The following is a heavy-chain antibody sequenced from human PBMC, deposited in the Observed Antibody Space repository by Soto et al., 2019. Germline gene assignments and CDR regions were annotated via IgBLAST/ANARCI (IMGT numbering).Heavy chain of an antibody. CDR3: ARRESLGTLTWFDP. CDR1: RYTFPNND. Sequence: VSLPVSYQASRYTFPNNDVIWVLQAPGQGLGQMGGMNPGSGYTGYAQKFQGIISMTRDISIATAYMELNSLTSEDTAIYYCARRESLGTLTWFDPWGQGTLVTVSS. V-gene: IGHV1-8*01. D-gene: IGHD3-16*01. J-gene: IGHJ5*02. CDR2: MNPGSGYT.